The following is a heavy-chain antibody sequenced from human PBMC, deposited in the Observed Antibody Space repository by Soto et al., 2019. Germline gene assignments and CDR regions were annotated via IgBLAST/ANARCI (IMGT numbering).Heavy chain of an antibody. CDR1: GYTFTSYA. J-gene: IGHJ4*02. D-gene: IGHD6-13*01. Sequence: ASVKVSCKASGYTFTSYAMHWVRQAPGQRLEWMGWINAGNGSTKYSQKFQGRVTITRDTSASTAYMELSSLRSEDTAVYYCARDGGGSSSWYGFWGQGTLVTVSS. CDR3: ARDGGGSSSWYGF. CDR2: INAGNGST. V-gene: IGHV1-3*01.